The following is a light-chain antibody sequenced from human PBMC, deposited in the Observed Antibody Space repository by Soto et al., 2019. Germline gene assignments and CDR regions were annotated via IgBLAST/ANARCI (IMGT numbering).Light chain of an antibody. Sequence: EIVLTQSPATLSSSPGERATLSCRASRSVRNNLAWYQKKPGKAPGLLIYAASTWATGIPARFSGSGSGTDFTLTISSLEPEDFAVYYCQQHADWPLTFGGGTKVEIK. CDR3: QQHADWPLT. CDR1: RSVRNN. V-gene: IGKV3-11*01. J-gene: IGKJ4*01. CDR2: AAS.